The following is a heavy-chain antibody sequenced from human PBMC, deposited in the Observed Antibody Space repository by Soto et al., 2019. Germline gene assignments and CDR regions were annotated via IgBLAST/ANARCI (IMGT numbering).Heavy chain of an antibody. CDR1: GYTFSSYG. Sequence: QVQLVQSGAEVKKPGASVKVSCKASGYTFSSYGISWVRQDPGQGLEWMGYISAYNGNTNYAQKLQGRVTMTIDTSTSTAYMELSSLRSDDTAIYYCARDINRYIAAWYDSWGQGALVTVSS. CDR2: ISAYNGNT. V-gene: IGHV1-18*01. D-gene: IGHD3-9*01. J-gene: IGHJ5*01. CDR3: ARDINRYIAAWYDS.